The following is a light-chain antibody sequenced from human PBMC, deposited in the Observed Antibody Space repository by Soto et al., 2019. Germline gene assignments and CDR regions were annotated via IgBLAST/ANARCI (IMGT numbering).Light chain of an antibody. CDR1: QSVRGN. Sequence: EIVLTQSPAALSVAPEERATLSCTASQSVRGNIAWYQKKPGHSPRLLICRASTRAAGIPARFSGSGSATEFSLTISSLQSENFAVYYCQQYNNWPRTFGQGTKV. J-gene: IGKJ1*01. CDR2: RAS. V-gene: IGKV3-15*01. CDR3: QQYNNWPRT.